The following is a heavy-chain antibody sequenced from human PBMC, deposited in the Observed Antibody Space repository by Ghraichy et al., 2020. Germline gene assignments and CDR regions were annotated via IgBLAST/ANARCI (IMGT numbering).Heavy chain of an antibody. Sequence: GESLNISCAASGFTFSSYWMSWVRQAPGKGLEWVANIKQDGSEKYYVDSVKGRFTISRDNAKNSLYLQMNSLRAEDTAVYYCATGSSWPNWFDPWGQGTLVTVSS. V-gene: IGHV3-7*03. CDR2: IKQDGSEK. J-gene: IGHJ5*02. CDR3: ATGSSWPNWFDP. CDR1: GFTFSSYW. D-gene: IGHD6-13*01.